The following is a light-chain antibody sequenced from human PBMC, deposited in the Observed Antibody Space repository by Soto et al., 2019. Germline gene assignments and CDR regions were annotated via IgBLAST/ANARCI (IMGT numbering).Light chain of an antibody. Sequence: SVLTQPPSASGTPGQRVTISCSGSRSNIGSNYVYWYQQLPGTAPKLLIYRNNQRPSGVPDRFSGSKSGTSASLAISGLRSEDEADYYCAAWDDSLSGLLVCGTGTKVTVL. CDR3: AAWDDSLSGLLV. CDR2: RNN. V-gene: IGLV1-47*01. J-gene: IGLJ1*01. CDR1: RSNIGSNY.